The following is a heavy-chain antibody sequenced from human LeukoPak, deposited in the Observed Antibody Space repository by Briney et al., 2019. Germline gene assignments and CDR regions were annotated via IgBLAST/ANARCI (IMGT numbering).Heavy chain of an antibody. CDR1: GFTFDDYG. CDR3: AKETWAAGNHFDY. D-gene: IGHD6-13*01. CDR2: VSWNSGSI. V-gene: IGHV3-9*01. J-gene: IGHJ4*02. Sequence: PGGSLRLSCAAFGFTFDDYGMHWVRQPPGKGLEWVSSVSWNSGSINYADSVKGRFTISRDNTKNSLYLQMNSLRPEDTAFYFCAKETWAAGNHFDYWGQGILVTVSS.